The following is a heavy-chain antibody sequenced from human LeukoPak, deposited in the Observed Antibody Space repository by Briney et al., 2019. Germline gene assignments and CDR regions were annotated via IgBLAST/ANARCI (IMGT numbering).Heavy chain of an antibody. Sequence: SETLSLTCTVSGGSISSYYWSWIRQPPGKGLEWIGYIYYSGSTNYNPSLKSRVTISVDRSKNQFSLKLSSVTAADTAVYYCARAVTNDEIDYWGQGTLVTVSS. CDR1: GGSISSYY. CDR2: IYYSGST. D-gene: IGHD4-11*01. V-gene: IGHV4-59*12. CDR3: ARAVTNDEIDY. J-gene: IGHJ4*02.